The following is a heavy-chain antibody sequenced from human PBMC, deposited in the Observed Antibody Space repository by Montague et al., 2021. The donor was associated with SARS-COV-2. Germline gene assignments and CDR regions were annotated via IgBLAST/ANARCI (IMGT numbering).Heavy chain of an antibody. Sequence: CAISGDSVSSNSAAWNWIRQSPSRGLEWLGRTYYRSKWYNDYALXVKSRITINPDTSKNQFSLKLSSVTAADTAVYYCAREGVGATTNDAFDIWGQGTMVTVSS. CDR2: TYYRSKWYN. D-gene: IGHD1-26*01. CDR1: GDSVSSNSAA. J-gene: IGHJ3*02. CDR3: AREGVGATTNDAFDI. V-gene: IGHV6-1*01.